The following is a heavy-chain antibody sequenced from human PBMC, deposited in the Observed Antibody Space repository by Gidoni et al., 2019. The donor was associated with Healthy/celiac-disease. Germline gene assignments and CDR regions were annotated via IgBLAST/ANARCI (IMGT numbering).Heavy chain of an antibody. CDR1: GGTFSSYA. J-gene: IGHJ4*02. CDR2: IIPIFGTA. Sequence: QVQLVQSGAEVKKPGSSVKVSCKASGGTFSSYAISWVRQAPGQGLEWMGGIIPIFGTANYAQKFQGRVTITADESTSTAYMELSSLRSEDTAVYYCATTRGEEWELLRPAYFDYWGQGTLVTVSS. CDR3: ATTRGEEWELLRPAYFDY. D-gene: IGHD1-26*01. V-gene: IGHV1-69*01.